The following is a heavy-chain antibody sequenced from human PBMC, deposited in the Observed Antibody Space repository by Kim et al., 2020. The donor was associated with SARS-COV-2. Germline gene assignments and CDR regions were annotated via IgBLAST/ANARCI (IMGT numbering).Heavy chain of an antibody. V-gene: IGHV4-34*01. CDR1: GGSFSGYY. D-gene: IGHD7-27*01. Sequence: SETLSLTCAVYGGSFSGYYWSWIRQPPGKGLEWIGEINHSGSTNYNPSLKSRVTISVDTSKNQFSLKLSSVTAADTAVYYCARGPLTDYWGQGTLVTVSS. CDR2: INHSGST. J-gene: IGHJ4*02. CDR3: ARGPLTDY.